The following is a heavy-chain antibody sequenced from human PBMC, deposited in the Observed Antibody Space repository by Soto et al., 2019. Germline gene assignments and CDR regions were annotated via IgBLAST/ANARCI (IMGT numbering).Heavy chain of an antibody. CDR2: MSYDGSNE. CDR3: AKDGGHNFHY. Sequence: QVQLVESGGGVVQPGRSLRLSCAASGFTFSHYAMHWVRQAPGKGLEWVALMSYDGSNEYYADSVKGRFTISRDNSKNTLYLQMNSLRAEDTAVYYGAKDGGHNFHYWGQGTLVTVSS. CDR1: GFTFSHYA. J-gene: IGHJ4*02. V-gene: IGHV3-30*18. D-gene: IGHD3-10*01.